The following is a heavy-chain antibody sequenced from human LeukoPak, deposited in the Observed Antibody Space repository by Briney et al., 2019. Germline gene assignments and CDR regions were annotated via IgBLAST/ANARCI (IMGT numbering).Heavy chain of an antibody. CDR1: GGSISSHF. CDR2: IYNSGNT. Sequence: SETLSLTCTVSGGSISSHFWSWIRQPAGKGLEWIGRIYNSGNTNYNPSLKSRVTMSLDTSKNQLYLNLRYVTAADTAIYYCVRKDGDYWGQGTLVTVSS. CDR3: VRKDGDY. V-gene: IGHV4-4*07. J-gene: IGHJ4*02.